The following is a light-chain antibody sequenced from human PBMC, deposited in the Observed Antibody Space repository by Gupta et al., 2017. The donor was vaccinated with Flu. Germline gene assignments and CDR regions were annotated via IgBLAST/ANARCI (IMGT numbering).Light chain of an antibody. CDR3: QFQHT. V-gene: IGKV1-5*03. Sequence: MTPFTSTLYASVRDRGTIHCRESQSVSGLLAREQQQPGKDTKIRIYKTSSLKSGVILRFSGTGSVTEFTRPRNSMQPDDSDTYDCQFQHTFGQGTKLDIK. CDR2: KTS. J-gene: IGKJ2*01. CDR1: QSVSGL.